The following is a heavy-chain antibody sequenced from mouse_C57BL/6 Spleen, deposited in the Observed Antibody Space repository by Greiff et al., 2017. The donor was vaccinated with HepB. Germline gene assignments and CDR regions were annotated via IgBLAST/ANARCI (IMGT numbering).Heavy chain of an antibody. CDR1: GYTFTSYW. Sequence: VQLQQPGAELVRPGSSVKLSCKASGYTFTSYWMHWVKQRPIQGLEWIGKIDPSDSETHYNQKFKDKATLTVDKSSSTAYMQLSSLTSEDSAVYYCAREVLGAMDYWGQGTSVTVSS. J-gene: IGHJ4*01. CDR3: AREVLGAMDY. V-gene: IGHV1-52*01. D-gene: IGHD2-14*01. CDR2: IDPSDSET.